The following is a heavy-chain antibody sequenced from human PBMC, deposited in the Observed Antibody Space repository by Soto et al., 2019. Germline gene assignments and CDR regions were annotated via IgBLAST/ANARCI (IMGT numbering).Heavy chain of an antibody. D-gene: IGHD2-15*01. V-gene: IGHV1-46*01. Sequence: GASVKVSCKASGYTFTSYSMHWVRQAPGQGLEWMGIINPSSGRTSYAQNFQGRVTMTSDPSTSIVYMEMSSLKSEDTAVYYCARDHNFGFILYAMDVWGQGTTVTVSS. CDR3: ARDHNFGFILYAMDV. CDR2: INPSSGRT. CDR1: GYTFTSYS. J-gene: IGHJ6*02.